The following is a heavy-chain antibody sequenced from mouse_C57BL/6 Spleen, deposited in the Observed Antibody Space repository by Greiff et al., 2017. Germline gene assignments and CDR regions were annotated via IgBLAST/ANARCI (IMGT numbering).Heavy chain of an antibody. CDR3: ASLYYYGSSWYFDV. D-gene: IGHD1-1*01. J-gene: IGHJ1*03. V-gene: IGHV1-42*01. CDR2: INPSTGGT. CDR1: GYSFTGYY. Sequence: VQLQQSGPELVKPGASVKISCKASGYSFTGYYMNWVKQSPEKSLEWIGEINPSTGGTTYNQKFKAKATLTVDKSSITAYMQLNSLTSEDSAVYYCASLYYYGSSWYFDVWGTGTTVTVSS.